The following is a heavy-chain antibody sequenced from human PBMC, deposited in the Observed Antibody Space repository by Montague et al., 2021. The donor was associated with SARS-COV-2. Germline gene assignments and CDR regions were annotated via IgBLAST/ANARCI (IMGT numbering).Heavy chain of an antibody. Sequence: SETLSLTCSVSGGSMSSHHWVWIRQPPGKGLEWIGYVSYRGSTXXXLSLKSRVTISLDTSKNRFSLRVTSVTAADTAVYYCARDVRYYYDQWGQGILVTVSS. CDR1: GGSMSSHH. V-gene: IGHV4-59*11. CDR2: VSYRGST. D-gene: IGHD3-10*01. CDR3: ARDVRYYYDQ. J-gene: IGHJ4*02.